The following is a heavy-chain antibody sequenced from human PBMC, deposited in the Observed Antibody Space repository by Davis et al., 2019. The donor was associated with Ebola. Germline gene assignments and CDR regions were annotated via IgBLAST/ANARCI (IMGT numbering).Heavy chain of an antibody. Sequence: GSLRLSCAVYGGSFSGYYWSWIRQPPGKGLEWIGEINHSGSTNYNPSLKSRVTISVDTSKNQFSLKLSSVTAADTAVYYCASSRYSYGYSFDYWGQGTLVTVSS. CDR1: GGSFSGYY. D-gene: IGHD5-18*01. J-gene: IGHJ4*02. CDR3: ASSRYSYGYSFDY. CDR2: INHSGST. V-gene: IGHV4-34*01.